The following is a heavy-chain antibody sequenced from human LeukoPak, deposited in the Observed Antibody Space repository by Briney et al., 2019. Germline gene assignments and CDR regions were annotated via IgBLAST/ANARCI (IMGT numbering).Heavy chain of an antibody. Sequence: ASVKVSCKASGYTFTGYSMHWVRQAPGQGLEWMGWINPNSGGTDYARKFQGRVTMTRDTSISTAYMELSRLRSDDTAVCYCARNYYGSGSYYDVWGQGTLVTVSS. V-gene: IGHV1-2*02. CDR2: INPNSGGT. CDR3: ARNYYGSGSYYDV. CDR1: GYTFTGYS. J-gene: IGHJ4*02. D-gene: IGHD3-10*01.